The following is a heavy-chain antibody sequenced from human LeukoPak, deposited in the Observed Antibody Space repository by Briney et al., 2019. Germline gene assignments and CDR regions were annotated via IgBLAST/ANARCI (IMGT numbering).Heavy chain of an antibody. J-gene: IGHJ5*02. Sequence: ASVKVSCKASGYTFTGYYMHWVRQAPGQGLEWMGWINPISGGTNYAQKFQGRVTMTRDTSISTAYMELSRLRSDDTAVYYCARKRIIAAAETTPYNWFDPWGQGTLVTVSS. CDR2: INPISGGT. CDR1: GYTFTGYY. CDR3: ARKRIIAAAETTPYNWFDP. D-gene: IGHD6-13*01. V-gene: IGHV1-2*02.